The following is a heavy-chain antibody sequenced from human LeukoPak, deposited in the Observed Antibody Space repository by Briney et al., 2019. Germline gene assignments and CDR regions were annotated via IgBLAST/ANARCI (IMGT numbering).Heavy chain of an antibody. CDR1: GGSIRSSSHY. J-gene: IGHJ5*02. D-gene: IGHD7-27*01. CDR3: GRHSDQRGIFSPNWFDP. CDR2: IYYSGST. Sequence: SETLSLTCTVSGGSIRSSSHYWGWIRPPPGKGLAWIGSIYYSGSTYYNPSLKSRVTISVDTSKNQFSLKLSSVTAADTAVYYCGRHSDQRGIFSPNWFDPWGQGTLVTVSS. V-gene: IGHV4-39*01.